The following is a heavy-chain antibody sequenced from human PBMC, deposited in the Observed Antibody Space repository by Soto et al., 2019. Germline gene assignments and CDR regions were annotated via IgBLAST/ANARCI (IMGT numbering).Heavy chain of an antibody. D-gene: IGHD3-9*01. CDR3: ARYKGDDILTGYYYYYGMDV. Sequence: GGSLRLSCAASGFTFSSYWMSWVRQAPGKGLEWVANIKQDGSEKYYVDSVKGRFTISRDNAKNSLYLQMNSLRAEDTAVYYCARYKGDDILTGYYYYYGMDVWGQGTTVTVSS. CDR2: IKQDGSEK. J-gene: IGHJ6*02. CDR1: GFTFSSYW. V-gene: IGHV3-7*03.